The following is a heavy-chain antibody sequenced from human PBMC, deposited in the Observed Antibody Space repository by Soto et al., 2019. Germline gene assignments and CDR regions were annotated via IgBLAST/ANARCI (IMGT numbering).Heavy chain of an antibody. V-gene: IGHV1-46*01. CDR3: ARVQRGKSYYFDY. D-gene: IGHD1-1*01. CDR1: GYTFTSYY. J-gene: IGHJ4*02. Sequence: ASVKVCCKASGYTFTSYYRQWVRQAPGQGLEWMGIINPSGGSTSYAQKFQGRVTMTRDTSTSTVYMELSSLRSEDTAVYYCARVQRGKSYYFDYWGQGTLVTVSS. CDR2: INPSGGST.